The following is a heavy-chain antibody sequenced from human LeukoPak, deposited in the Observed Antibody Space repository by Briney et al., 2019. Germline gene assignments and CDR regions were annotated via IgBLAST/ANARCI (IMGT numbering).Heavy chain of an antibody. CDR2: IYYSGST. J-gene: IGHJ4*02. CDR1: GGSISSGGYY. CDR3: AREIRGSGSYYKKYYFDY. Sequence: SQTLSLTCTVSGGSISSGGYYWSWIRQHPGKGLGWIGYIYYSGSTYYNPSLKSRVTISVDTSKNQFSLKLSSVTAADTAVYYCAREIRGSGSYYKKYYFDYWGQGTLVTVSS. D-gene: IGHD3-10*01. V-gene: IGHV4-31*03.